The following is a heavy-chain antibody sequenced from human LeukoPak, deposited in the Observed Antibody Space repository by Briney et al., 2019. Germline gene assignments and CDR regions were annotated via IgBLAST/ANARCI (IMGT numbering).Heavy chain of an antibody. CDR2: INPSGGST. J-gene: IGHJ6*03. CDR1: GYTLTSYY. Sequence: GASVKVSCEASGYTLTSYYMHWVRQAPGQGLEWMGIINPSGGSTSYAQKFQGRVTMTRDTSTSTVYMELSSLRSEDTAVYYCARDGYSYGQGRYYYYYYMDVWGKGTTVTVSS. D-gene: IGHD5-18*01. V-gene: IGHV1-46*01. CDR3: ARDGYSYGQGRYYYYYYMDV.